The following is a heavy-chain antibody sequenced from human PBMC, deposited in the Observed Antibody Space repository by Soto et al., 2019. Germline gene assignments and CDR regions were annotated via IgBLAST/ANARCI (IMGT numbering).Heavy chain of an antibody. CDR2: IYYSGST. CDR3: ARGSDYYNYGMDV. Sequence: QVQLQESGPGLVKPSETLSLTCTVSGDSISRYYWTWIRQPPRKGLEWIGYIYYSGSTNYNPSLKRRVTISIDTSKNQFSLKLSSVTAADTAVYYCARGSDYYNYGMDVWGQGTTVTVSS. V-gene: IGHV4-59*08. CDR1: GDSISRYY. J-gene: IGHJ6*02.